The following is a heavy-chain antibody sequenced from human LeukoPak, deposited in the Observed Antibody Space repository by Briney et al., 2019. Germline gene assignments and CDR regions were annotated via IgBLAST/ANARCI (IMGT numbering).Heavy chain of an antibody. Sequence: GSLRLSCVASGITFSSYSMNWVRQAPGKGLEWVSYISSFRGTINYADSVKGRFTICRDNAKNSLYLQMSSLRAEDTAVYYCARDQGGVGYWGQGTLVTVSS. CDR1: GITFSSYS. CDR2: ISSFRGTI. V-gene: IGHV3-48*01. J-gene: IGHJ4*02. CDR3: ARDQGGVGY. D-gene: IGHD3-16*01.